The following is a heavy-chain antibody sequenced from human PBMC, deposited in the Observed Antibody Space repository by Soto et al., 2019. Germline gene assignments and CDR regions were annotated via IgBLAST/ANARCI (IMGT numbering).Heavy chain of an antibody. Sequence: SQTLSLTCAISGDSVSSNSAAWNWIRQSPSRGLEWLGRTYYRSKWYNDYAVSVKSRITINPDTSKNQFSLQLNSVTPEDTAVYYCARDIQQLVAQNYYYGMDVWGQGTTVTVSS. J-gene: IGHJ6*02. CDR1: GDSVSSNSAA. D-gene: IGHD6-13*01. CDR2: TYYRSKWYN. CDR3: ARDIQQLVAQNYYYGMDV. V-gene: IGHV6-1*01.